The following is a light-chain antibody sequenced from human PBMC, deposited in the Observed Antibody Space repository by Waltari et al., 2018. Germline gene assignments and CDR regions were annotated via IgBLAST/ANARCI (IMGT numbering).Light chain of an antibody. J-gene: IGLJ2*01. CDR1: SDDIGAYRY. Sequence: QSALTQPASVSGSPGQSITIPCTGTSDDIGAYRYVTWYHQRPGKVPTLIIYDLTERPAGVSNRFAGSKSGSTASRTVSGLQAEDEGLFYCSAYTSRGTLKFGGGTRVTVL. V-gene: IGLV2-14*03. CDR3: SAYTSRGTLK. CDR2: DLT.